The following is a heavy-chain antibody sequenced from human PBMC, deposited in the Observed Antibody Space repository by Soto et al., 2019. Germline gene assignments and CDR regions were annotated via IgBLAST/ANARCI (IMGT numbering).Heavy chain of an antibody. Sequence: PSETLSLTCTVSGGSISSSSYYWGWIRQPPGKGREWLGSIYYSGSTYYNPSHKSRVSISVDTSKKQVSLKLSSVTAADMAVYYCARQPTYYSSSSGYYYFPWGQGTLVTVSS. CDR1: GGSISSSSYY. D-gene: IGHD3-22*01. J-gene: IGHJ5*02. CDR2: IYYSGST. CDR3: ARQPTYYSSSSGYYYFP. V-gene: IGHV4-39*01.